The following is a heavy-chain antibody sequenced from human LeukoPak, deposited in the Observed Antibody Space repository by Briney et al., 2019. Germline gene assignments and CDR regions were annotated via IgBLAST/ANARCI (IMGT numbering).Heavy chain of an antibody. Sequence: ASVKVSCKASGYTFTGYYMHWVRQAPGQGLEWMGWINPNSGGTNYAQKFQGRVTMTRDTSISTAYMELRSLRSDDTAVYYCAREVYYGDYVLDYWGQGTLVTVSS. CDR3: AREVYYGDYVLDY. V-gene: IGHV1-2*02. D-gene: IGHD4-17*01. J-gene: IGHJ4*02. CDR1: GYTFTGYY. CDR2: INPNSGGT.